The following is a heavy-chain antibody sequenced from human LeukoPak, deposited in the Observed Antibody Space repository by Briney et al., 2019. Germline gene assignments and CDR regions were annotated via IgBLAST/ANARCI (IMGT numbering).Heavy chain of an antibody. CDR1: GGSFSGYY. J-gene: IGHJ4*02. D-gene: IGHD3-16*01. V-gene: IGHV4-34*01. CDR3: ASLGY. CDR2: INHSGST. Sequence: PETLSLTCAVYGGSFSGYYWSWIRQPPGKGLEWIGQINHSGSTNYNPSLKSRVTISVDTSKNQFSLKLSSVTAAYTPVYYCASLGYWGQGPLVTVSS.